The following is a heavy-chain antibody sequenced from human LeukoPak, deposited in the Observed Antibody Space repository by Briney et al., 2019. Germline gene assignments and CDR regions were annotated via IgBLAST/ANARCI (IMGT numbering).Heavy chain of an antibody. J-gene: IGHJ6*02. D-gene: IGHD4-23*01. V-gene: IGHV3-73*01. CDR2: IRSKGNNYAT. CDR1: GFTFSGSA. CDR3: TRPVVIPDYDYFGMDV. Sequence: GGSLRLSCAASGFTFSGSAMYWVRQASGKGLEWVGRIRSKGNNYATEYAASVKGRFTISRDDSKNTAFLQMNSLKTEDTAVYYCTRPVVIPDYDYFGMDVWGRGTTVTVS.